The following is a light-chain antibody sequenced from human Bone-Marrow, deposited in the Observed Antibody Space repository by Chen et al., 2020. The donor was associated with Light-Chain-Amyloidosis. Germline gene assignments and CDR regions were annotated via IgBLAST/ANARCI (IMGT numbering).Light chain of an antibody. CDR2: DDS. Sequence: SYVLTQPPSVSVAPGKTATITCGGKNIGSKRVHWYQQKPGQAPVVVVYDDSDRPSGIPERFSGSNSRNTATLTISRVEAGDEADYYCQVWDSSSDHYVFGTGTKVTVL. CDR3: QVWDSSSDHYV. J-gene: IGLJ1*01. CDR1: NIGSKR. V-gene: IGLV3-21*03.